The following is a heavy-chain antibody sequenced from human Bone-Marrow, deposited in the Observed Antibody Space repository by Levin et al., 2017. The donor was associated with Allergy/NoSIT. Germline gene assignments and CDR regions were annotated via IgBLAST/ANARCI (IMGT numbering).Heavy chain of an antibody. CDR2: IWYDGVNK. Sequence: GGSLRLSCAASGFTFSSYGMHWVRQAPGKGLEWVAAIWYDGVNKNYVDSLTGRFSISRDNSKNMVYLQVDNVRVEDTAVYYCARAYSSGWTRFFDYWGQGSLVTVSS. D-gene: IGHD6-19*01. V-gene: IGHV3-33*08. CDR3: ARAYSSGWTRFFDY. J-gene: IGHJ4*02. CDR1: GFTFSSYG.